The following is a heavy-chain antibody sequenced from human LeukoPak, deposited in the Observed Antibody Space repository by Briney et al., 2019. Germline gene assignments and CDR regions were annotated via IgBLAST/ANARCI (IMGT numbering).Heavy chain of an antibody. D-gene: IGHD3-16*02. CDR3: AKERTYDYVWGSYRYPLYFDY. V-gene: IGHV3-30*18. CDR2: ISYDGSNK. Sequence: GGSLRLSCAASGFTFSSYGMHWVRQAPGKGLEWVAVISYDGSNKYYADSVKGRFTISRDNSKNTLYLQMNSLRAEDTAVYYCAKERTYDYVWGSYRYPLYFDYWGQRTLVTVSS. CDR1: GFTFSSYG. J-gene: IGHJ4*02.